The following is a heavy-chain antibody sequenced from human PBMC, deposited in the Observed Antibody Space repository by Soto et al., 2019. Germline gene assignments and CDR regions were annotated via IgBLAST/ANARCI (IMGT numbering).Heavy chain of an antibody. D-gene: IGHD3-16*01. CDR1: GYSFTSYW. J-gene: IGHJ6*03. CDR2: IYPGDSDT. V-gene: IGHV5-51*01. Sequence: PGESLKISCKGSGYSFTSYWIGWVRQMPGKGLEWMGIIYPGDSDTRYSPSFQGQVTISADKSISTAYLQWSSLKASDTAMYYCATQEVFWGDYYYMDVWGKGTTVTVSS. CDR3: ATQEVFWGDYYYMDV.